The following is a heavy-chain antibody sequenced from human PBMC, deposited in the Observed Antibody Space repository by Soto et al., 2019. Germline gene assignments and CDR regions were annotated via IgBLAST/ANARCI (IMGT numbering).Heavy chain of an antibody. Sequence: NPSETLSLTCSVYGGSFSGYYWSWIRQPPGKGLEWIGETNHSGSTNYNPSLKSRVTISVDTSKNQFSLKLSSVTAADTAVYYCARGPGVAGVRWGLDVWGKGTTVTVSS. V-gene: IGHV4-34*01. CDR2: TNHSGST. J-gene: IGHJ6*04. D-gene: IGHD6-19*01. CDR1: GGSFSGYY. CDR3: ARGPGVAGVRWGLDV.